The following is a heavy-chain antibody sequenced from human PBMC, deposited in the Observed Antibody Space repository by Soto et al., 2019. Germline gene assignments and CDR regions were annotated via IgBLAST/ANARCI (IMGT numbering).Heavy chain of an antibody. CDR3: ARGGEIVVVVAATFARDAFDI. CDR1: GFTFSSYE. Sequence: PGGSLRLSCAASGFTFSSYEMNWVRQAPGKGLEWVSYISSSGSTIYYADSVKGRFTISRDNAKNSLYLQMNSLRAEDTAVYYCARGGEIVVVVAATFARDAFDIWSQGTMVTVSS. V-gene: IGHV3-48*03. J-gene: IGHJ3*02. CDR2: ISSSGSTI. D-gene: IGHD2-15*01.